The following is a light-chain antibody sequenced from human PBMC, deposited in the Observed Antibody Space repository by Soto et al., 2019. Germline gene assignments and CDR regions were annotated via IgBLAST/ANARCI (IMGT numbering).Light chain of an antibody. CDR2: ATS. CDR1: QGLNSY. Sequence: DIQLTQSPSFLSASVGDRVTITCRASQGLNSYFAWYQQKTGKAPKLLLYATSTLQSVFPSRFSSSESGAELTLTITSVQAEDIATYYCQEPYIYPVIFGGGTKVQIK. CDR3: QEPYIYPVI. J-gene: IGKJ4*01. V-gene: IGKV1-9*01.